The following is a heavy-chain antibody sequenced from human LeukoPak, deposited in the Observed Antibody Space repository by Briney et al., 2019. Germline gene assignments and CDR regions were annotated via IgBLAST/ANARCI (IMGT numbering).Heavy chain of an antibody. CDR2: ISGSGGST. V-gene: IGHV3-23*01. CDR3: AKEGFRRITIFGVEITDNWFDP. D-gene: IGHD3-3*01. J-gene: IGHJ5*02. Sequence: GGSLRLSCAASGFTFSSYAMSWVRQAPGKGLEWVSAISGSGGSTYYADSVKGRFTISRDNSKNTLYLQMNSLRAKDTAVYYCAKEGFRRITIFGVEITDNWFDPWGQGTLVTVSS. CDR1: GFTFSSYA.